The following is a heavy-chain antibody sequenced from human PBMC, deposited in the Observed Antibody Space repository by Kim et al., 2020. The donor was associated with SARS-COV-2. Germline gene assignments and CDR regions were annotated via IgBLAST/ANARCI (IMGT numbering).Heavy chain of an antibody. Sequence: RFTISRDNAKNSLYLQMNSLRAEDTAVYYCARFSENILTGYYRYYYGMDVWGQGTTVTVSS. D-gene: IGHD3-9*01. J-gene: IGHJ6*02. CDR3: ARFSENILTGYYRYYYGMDV. V-gene: IGHV3-11*06.